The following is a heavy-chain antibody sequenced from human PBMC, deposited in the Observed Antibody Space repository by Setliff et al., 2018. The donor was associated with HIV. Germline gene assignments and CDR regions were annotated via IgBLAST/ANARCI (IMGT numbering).Heavy chain of an antibody. CDR1: GYSISSDYC. D-gene: IGHD6-19*01. CDR3: ARGGTVSADFDS. Sequence: SETLSLTCGVSGYSISSDYCWGWIRQPPGKGLEWIGNMCHGGNNNYYNPSLKSRVTLSVDTSENQFSLRLSSVTAADTAVYFCARGGTVSADFDSWGQGTLVTVSS. CDR2: MCHGGNNN. V-gene: IGHV4-38-2*01. J-gene: IGHJ4*02.